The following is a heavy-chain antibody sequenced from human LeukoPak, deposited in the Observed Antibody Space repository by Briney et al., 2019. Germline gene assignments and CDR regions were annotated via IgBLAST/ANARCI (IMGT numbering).Heavy chain of an antibody. D-gene: IGHD6-6*01. CDR3: ARDKSSSGDAFDI. V-gene: IGHV1-69*05. Sequence: SVKVSCKASGGTFSSYAVSWVRQAPGQGLEWMGGIIPIFGTANYAQKFQGRVTITTDESTSTAYMELSSLRSEDTAVYYCARDKSSSGDAFDIWGQGTMVTVSS. CDR1: GGTFSSYA. J-gene: IGHJ3*02. CDR2: IIPIFGTA.